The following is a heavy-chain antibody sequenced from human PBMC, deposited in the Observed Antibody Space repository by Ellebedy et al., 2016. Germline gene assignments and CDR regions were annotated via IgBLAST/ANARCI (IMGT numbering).Heavy chain of an antibody. Sequence: GGSLRLSXAASRFTFSYYSMNWVRQAPGKGLEWVSSISSSSSYLYYADSVKGRFTISRDNAKNSLYLQMNSLRVEDTAVYYCAKNGRSFCNGAGCFGPGDCWGQGTLVTVSS. V-gene: IGHV3-21*01. J-gene: IGHJ4*02. CDR1: RFTFSYYS. CDR3: AKNGRSFCNGAGCFGPGDC. D-gene: IGHD2-8*01. CDR2: ISSSSSYL.